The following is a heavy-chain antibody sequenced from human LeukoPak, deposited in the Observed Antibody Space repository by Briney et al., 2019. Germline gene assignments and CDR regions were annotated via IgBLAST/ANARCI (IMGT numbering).Heavy chain of an antibody. Sequence: PSQTLSLTCTVSGGSISSGDYYWSWIRQPPGKGLEWIGYIYYSGSTYYNPSLKSRVTISVDTSKNQFSLKLSSVTAADTAVYYCARVHPTHVYGWDYFDYWGQGTLVTVSS. V-gene: IGHV4-30-4*01. CDR3: ARVHPTHVYGWDYFDY. CDR2: IYYSGST. CDR1: GGSISSGDYY. D-gene: IGHD5/OR15-5a*01. J-gene: IGHJ4*02.